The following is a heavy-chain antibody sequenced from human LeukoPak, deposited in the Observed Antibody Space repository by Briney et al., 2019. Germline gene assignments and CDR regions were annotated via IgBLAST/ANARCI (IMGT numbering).Heavy chain of an antibody. CDR1: GFSLSTSGMC. D-gene: IGHD3-22*01. CDR3: ARITLKGSGYYYFDY. CDR2: IDWDNDK. Sequence: SGPTLVNPTQTLTLTCTFSGFSLSTSGMCVSWVRQPPGKALEWLARIDWDNDKYYSTSLKTRLTISKDTSKNQVVLTMTNMDPVDTVSYYCARITLKGSGYYYFDYWGQGTLVTVSS. V-gene: IGHV2-70*11. J-gene: IGHJ4*02.